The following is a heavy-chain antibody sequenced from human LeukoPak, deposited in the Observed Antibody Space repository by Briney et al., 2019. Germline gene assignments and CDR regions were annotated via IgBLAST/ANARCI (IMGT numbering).Heavy chain of an antibody. V-gene: IGHV3-23*01. CDR3: AKGKDDSSGWYFFY. J-gene: IGHJ4*02. D-gene: IGHD6-19*01. CDR1: GFTFSSYA. CDR2: ISGSGGST. Sequence: GGSLRLSCAASGFTFSSYAMNWVRQPPGKGLEWVSAISGSGGSTYCADSVKGRFTISRDNSKNTLYLQMNSLRAEDTAVYYCAKGKDDSSGWYFFYWGQGTLVTVSS.